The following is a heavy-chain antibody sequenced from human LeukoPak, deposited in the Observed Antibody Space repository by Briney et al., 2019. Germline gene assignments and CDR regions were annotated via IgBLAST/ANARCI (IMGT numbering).Heavy chain of an antibody. CDR1: GFTVSSNY. V-gene: IGHV3-53*01. D-gene: IGHD6-19*01. Sequence: GGSLRLSCAASGFTVSSNYMSWVRQAPGKGLEWVSVIYSGGSTYYADSVKGRFTISRDNSKNTLYLQMNSLRAEDTAVYYCAKSHSSGWYYFDYWGQGTLVTVSS. J-gene: IGHJ4*02. CDR2: IYSGGST. CDR3: AKSHSSGWYYFDY.